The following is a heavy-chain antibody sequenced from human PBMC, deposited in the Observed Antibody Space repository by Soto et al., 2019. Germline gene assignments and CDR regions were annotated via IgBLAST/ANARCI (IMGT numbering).Heavy chain of an antibody. CDR3: AKDNSYCGGACYLLIDD. V-gene: IGHV3-23*01. CDR1: GFTFSSYA. Sequence: LRLSCAASGFTFSSYAMSWVRQAPGKGLEWVSAISGSGGSTYYAESVKGRFTISRDNSKNTLYLQMNSPRAEDKDVYYCAKDNSYCGGACYLLIDDWGQGTPVTVSS. J-gene: IGHJ4*02. D-gene: IGHD2-21*02. CDR2: ISGSGGST.